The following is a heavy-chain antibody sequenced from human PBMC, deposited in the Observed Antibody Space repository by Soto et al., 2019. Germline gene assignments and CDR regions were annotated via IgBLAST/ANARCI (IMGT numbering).Heavy chain of an antibody. CDR2: IYHSGST. CDR1: GGPITSGDNY. J-gene: IGHJ6*02. V-gene: IGHV4-4*02. Sequence: PSETLSLTCTVSGGPITSGDNYWGWVRQSPERGLEWIGEIYHSGSTNYNPSLKSRVTISVDKSKNQFSLKLSSVTAADTAVYYCARARVAESVAGTNYYGMDVWGQGTTVTVSS. D-gene: IGHD6-19*01. CDR3: ARARVAESVAGTNYYGMDV.